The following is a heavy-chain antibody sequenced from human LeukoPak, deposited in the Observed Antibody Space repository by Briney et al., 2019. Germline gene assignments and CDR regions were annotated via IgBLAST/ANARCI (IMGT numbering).Heavy chain of an antibody. CDR1: GFTFSSYA. Sequence: GRSLRLSCAASGFTFSSYAMHWVRQAPGKGLEWVAVISYDGSNKYYADSVKGRFTISRDNSKNTLYLQMNSPRAEDTAVYYCARAPYCSGGSCYYYYYGMDVWGQGTTVTVSS. CDR3: ARAPYCSGGSCYYYYYGMDV. J-gene: IGHJ6*02. D-gene: IGHD2-15*01. V-gene: IGHV3-30-3*01. CDR2: ISYDGSNK.